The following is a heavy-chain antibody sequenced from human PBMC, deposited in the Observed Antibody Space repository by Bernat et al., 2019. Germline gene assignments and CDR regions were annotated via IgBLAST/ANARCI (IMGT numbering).Heavy chain of an antibody. Sequence: QVQLVESGGGLVKPGGSLRLSCAASGFSFRDYTMEWVRQTPGKGLESVAYISNDGSVIDYPDSVRGRFTVSRDNAKNSVSLQMNSLRDEDTAVYYCARNYLYAYDIWGQGTMVTVSS. CDR2: ISNDGSVI. V-gene: IGHV3-11*04. CDR3: ARNYLYAYDI. CDR1: GFSFRDYT. D-gene: IGHD2-8*01. J-gene: IGHJ3*02.